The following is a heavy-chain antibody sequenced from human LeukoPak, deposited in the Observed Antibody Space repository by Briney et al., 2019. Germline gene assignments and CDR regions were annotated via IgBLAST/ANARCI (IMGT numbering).Heavy chain of an antibody. CDR2: ISAYNGNT. J-gene: IGHJ5*02. Sequence: ASVKVSCKASGGTFSSYAISWVRQAPGQGLEWMGWISAYNGNTNYAQKLQGRVTMTTDTSTSTAYMELRSLRSDDTAVYYCARSEVLLWFGDPRGFDPWGQGTLVTVSS. CDR3: ARSEVLLWFGDPRGFDP. CDR1: GGTFSSYA. V-gene: IGHV1-18*01. D-gene: IGHD3-10*01.